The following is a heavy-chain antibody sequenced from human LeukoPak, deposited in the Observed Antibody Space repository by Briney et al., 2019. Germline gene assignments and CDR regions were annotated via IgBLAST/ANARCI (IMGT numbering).Heavy chain of an antibody. J-gene: IGHJ4*02. Sequence: ASVKVSCKTSGYTFSSHSMNWVRQAPGQGLEWLGWVSPYNGNTKYAQKIQGRATMTTDTSTSTAYLELRSLRSDDTAVYYCARGEYDLLGDYWGQGTLVTVSS. V-gene: IGHV1-18*01. D-gene: IGHD3-10*01. CDR2: VSPYNGNT. CDR1: GYTFSSHS. CDR3: ARGEYDLLGDY.